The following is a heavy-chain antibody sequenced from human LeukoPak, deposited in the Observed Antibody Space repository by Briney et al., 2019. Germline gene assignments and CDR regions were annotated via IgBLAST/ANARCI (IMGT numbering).Heavy chain of an antibody. V-gene: IGHV4-34*01. CDR2: INHGGGT. D-gene: IGHD4-23*01. CDR3: ATCVRWPPTAV. CDR1: GGCFSGYY. J-gene: IGHJ6*04. Sequence: SETLSLTCAVYGGCFSGYYWGWMRQPPGKGREWIVEINHGGGTNYNPSLNSVVTIAVESSRKQFSVKLSSVTAADTAVYYWATCVRWPPTAVWGKGPTVTISS.